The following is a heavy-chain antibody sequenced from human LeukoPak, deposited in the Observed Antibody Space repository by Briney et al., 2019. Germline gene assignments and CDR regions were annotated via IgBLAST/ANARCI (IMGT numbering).Heavy chain of an antibody. CDR2: INHSGST. D-gene: IGHD3-22*01. V-gene: IGHV4-34*01. J-gene: IGHJ1*01. Sequence: PSETLSLTCAVYGGSFSGYYWSWIRQPPGKGLEWIGEINHSGSTNYNPSLKSRVTISVDTSKNQFSLKLSSVTAADTAVYYCARGPPLADSSGYYQTEYFQHWSQGTLVTVSS. CDR1: GGSFSGYY. CDR3: ARGPPLADSSGYYQTEYFQH.